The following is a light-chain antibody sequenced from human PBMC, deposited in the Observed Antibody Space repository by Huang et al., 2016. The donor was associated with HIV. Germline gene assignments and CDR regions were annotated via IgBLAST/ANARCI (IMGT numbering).Light chain of an antibody. CDR3: QQYNNWPPYT. CDR1: QSVSSN. Sequence: EIVMTQSPATLSVSPWERATLSCRASQSVSSNLAWYQHKPGQAPRLLIDGASTRATGIPARFSGSGSGTEFTLTISSLQSEDFAVYYGQQYNNWPPYTVGQGTKLEIK. J-gene: IGKJ2*01. V-gene: IGKV3-15*01. CDR2: GAS.